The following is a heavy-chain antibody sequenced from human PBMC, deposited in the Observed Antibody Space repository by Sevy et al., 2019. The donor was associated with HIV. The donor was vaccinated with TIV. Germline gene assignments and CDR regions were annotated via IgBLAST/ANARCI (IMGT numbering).Heavy chain of an antibody. CDR3: AIDGAGYNYVSHFDY. V-gene: IGHV3-30-3*01. CDR1: GFTFSSYA. J-gene: IGHJ4*02. D-gene: IGHD5-12*01. Sequence: GGSLRLSCAASGFTFSSYAMHWVRQAPGKGLEWVAVISYDGSNKYYADSVKGRFTISRDNSKNTLYLHMHSLRAEDMAVYYCAIDGAGYNYVSHFDYWGQGTLVTVSS. CDR2: ISYDGSNK.